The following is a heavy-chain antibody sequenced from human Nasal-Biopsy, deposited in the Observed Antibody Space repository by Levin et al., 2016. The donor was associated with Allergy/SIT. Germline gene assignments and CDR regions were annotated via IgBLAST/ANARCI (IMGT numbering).Heavy chain of an antibody. CDR2: IKPDGSDK. Sequence: GGSLRLSCAASGFSFGSYWMTWVRQGPGEGLQWVASIKPDGSDKYYLDSVRGRFTVSRDNLKKSLYLQMTRLRREDTAVYFCARTIYPAVAGTPHSDYWGQGAQVTVSS. J-gene: IGHJ4*02. V-gene: IGHV3-7*03. CDR1: GFSFGSYW. D-gene: IGHD6-19*01. CDR3: ARTIYPAVAGTPHSDY.